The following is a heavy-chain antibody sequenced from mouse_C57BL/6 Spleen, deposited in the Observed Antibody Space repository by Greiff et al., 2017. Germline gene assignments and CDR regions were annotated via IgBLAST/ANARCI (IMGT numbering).Heavy chain of an antibody. Sequence: QVQLQQSGAELMKPGASVKLSCKATGYTFTGYWIEWVKQRPGHGLEWIGEILPGSGSTNYNEKFKGKATFTAATSSNTAYMQLSSLTTEDSAIYYCAMMAGYYDGNYYAMDYWGQGTSVTVSS. CDR3: AMMAGYYDGNYYAMDY. CDR2: ILPGSGST. CDR1: GYTFTGYW. D-gene: IGHD1-1*02. J-gene: IGHJ4*01. V-gene: IGHV1-9*01.